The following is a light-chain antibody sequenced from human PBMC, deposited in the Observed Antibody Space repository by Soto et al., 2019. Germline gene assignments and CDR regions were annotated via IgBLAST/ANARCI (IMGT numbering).Light chain of an antibody. CDR3: SSYTNGNTAVV. V-gene: IGLV2-14*01. CDR1: SSDVGTYNY. Sequence: QSALAQPASVSGSPGQSITISCTGSSSDVGTYNYVSWYQQHPGKAPKLMLFEVINRPSGISNRFSGSKSGNTASLTISGLQSEDEAVYYCSSYTNGNTAVVFGRGTKLTVL. CDR2: EVI. J-gene: IGLJ2*01.